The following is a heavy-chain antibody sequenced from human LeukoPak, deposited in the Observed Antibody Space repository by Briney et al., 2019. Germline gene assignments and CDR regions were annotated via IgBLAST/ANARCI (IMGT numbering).Heavy chain of an antibody. CDR1: GFTFSDYN. CDR3: AELGITMIGGV. CDR2: ISSSSRTI. V-gene: IGHV3-48*04. Sequence: GGSLRLSCAASGFTFSDYNMNWVRQAPGKGLEWVSYISSSSRTISYADSVKGRFTISRDNAKNSLYLQMNSLRAEDTAVYYCAELGITMIGGVWGKGTTVTISS. J-gene: IGHJ6*04. D-gene: IGHD3-10*02.